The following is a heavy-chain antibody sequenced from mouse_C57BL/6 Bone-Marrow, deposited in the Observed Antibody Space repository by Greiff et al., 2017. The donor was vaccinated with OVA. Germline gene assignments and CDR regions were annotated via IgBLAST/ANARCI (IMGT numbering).Heavy chain of an antibody. CDR1: GFTFSDYG. V-gene: IGHV5-17*01. CDR3: AKNIGWLLAWFAY. CDR2: ISSGSSTI. Sequence: EVQRVESGGGLVKPGGSLKLSCAASGFTFSDYGMHWVRQAPEKGLEWVAYISSGSSTIYYADTVKGRFTISRDNAKNTLFLQMTSLRSEDTAMYYCAKNIGWLLAWFAYWGQGTLVTVSA. J-gene: IGHJ3*01. D-gene: IGHD2-3*01.